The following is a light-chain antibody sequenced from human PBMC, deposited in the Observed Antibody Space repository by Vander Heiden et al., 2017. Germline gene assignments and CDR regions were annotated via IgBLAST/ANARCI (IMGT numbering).Light chain of an antibody. V-gene: IGKV3-20*01. CDR3: QQYGSSPPYT. Sequence: ELVLTQSPGPLSLSPGERATLSCRASQSVSSSYLAWYQQKPGQAPRLLIYGASSRATGIPDRFSGSGSGTDFTLTISRLEPEDFAVYYCQQYGSSPPYTFGQGTKLEIK. CDR2: GAS. J-gene: IGKJ2*01. CDR1: QSVSSSY.